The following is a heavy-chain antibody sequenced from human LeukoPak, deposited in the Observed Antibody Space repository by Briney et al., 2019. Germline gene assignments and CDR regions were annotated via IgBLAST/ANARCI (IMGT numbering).Heavy chain of an antibody. CDR2: IYYSGST. D-gene: IGHD6-19*01. CDR3: ARRAAVAYFDY. V-gene: IGHV4-61*01. Sequence: SETLSLTCTVSGGSFSSGSYYWIWIRQPPGKGLEWIGYIYYSGSTNCNPSLKNRVTISIDTSKNQFSLRLSSVTAADTAVYYCARRAAVAYFDYWGQGTLVTVSS. CDR1: GGSFSSGSYY. J-gene: IGHJ4*02.